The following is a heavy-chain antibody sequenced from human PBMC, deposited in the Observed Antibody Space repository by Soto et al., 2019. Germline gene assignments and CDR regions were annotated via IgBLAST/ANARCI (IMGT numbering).Heavy chain of an antibody. J-gene: IGHJ6*01. CDR3: ARGAGSSSWYGSYGMDV. D-gene: IGHD6-13*01. CDR2: ISYDGSIK. Sequence: QVQLVESGGGVVQPGRSLRLSCAASGFTFSTYAMHWVRQAPGKGLEWVTVISYDGSIKYYADSVKGRFTISRDNSKNTMYLQMNSLRAEDTAVYYCARGAGSSSWYGSYGMDVW. CDR1: GFTFSTYA. V-gene: IGHV3-30*04.